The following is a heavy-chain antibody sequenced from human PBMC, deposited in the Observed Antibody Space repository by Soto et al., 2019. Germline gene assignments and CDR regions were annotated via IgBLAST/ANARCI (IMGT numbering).Heavy chain of an antibody. J-gene: IGHJ4*02. CDR1: GFTFSSYA. D-gene: IGHD3-10*01. Sequence: PGGSLRLSCAASGFTFSSYAMSWVRQAPGKGLEWVSAISGSGGSTYYADSVKGRFTISRDNSKNTLYLQMNSLRAEDTAVYYCAKDIMVRGVISTTFDYWGQGTLVTVSS. CDR3: AKDIMVRGVISTTFDY. CDR2: ISGSGGST. V-gene: IGHV3-23*01.